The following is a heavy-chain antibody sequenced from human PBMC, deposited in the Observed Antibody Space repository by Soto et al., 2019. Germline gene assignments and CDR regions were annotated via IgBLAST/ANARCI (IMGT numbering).Heavy chain of an antibody. V-gene: IGHV4-59*08. D-gene: IGHD6-13*01. CDR3: VQHETDRHGTAEDWYFDL. J-gene: IGHJ2*01. Sequence: QVQLQESGPGLVRPSETLSLTCTVSAASISSYYWTWIRQPPGKGLEWIGHMYNSEDTKYNPSLKRRVLMSVDTSKNQFSLKLRSVTAADTAIYYCVQHETDRHGTAEDWYFDLWGRGTLVTVSS. CDR1: AASISSYY. CDR2: MYNSEDT.